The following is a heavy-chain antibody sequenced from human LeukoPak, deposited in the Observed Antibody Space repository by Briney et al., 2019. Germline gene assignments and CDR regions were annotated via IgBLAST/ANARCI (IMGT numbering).Heavy chain of an antibody. CDR1: GGSFSGYY. D-gene: IGHD7-27*01. Sequence: PSETLSLTCAVYGGSFSGYYWSWIRQPPGKGLERIGEINHSGSTNYNPSLKSRVTISVDTSKNQFSLKLSSVTAADTAVYYCARGPFTWARYFDLWGRGTLVTVSS. CDR2: INHSGST. CDR3: ARGPFTWARYFDL. J-gene: IGHJ2*01. V-gene: IGHV4-34*01.